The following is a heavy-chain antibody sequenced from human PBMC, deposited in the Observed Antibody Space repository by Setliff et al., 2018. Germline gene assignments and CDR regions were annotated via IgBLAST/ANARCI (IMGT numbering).Heavy chain of an antibody. Sequence: GASVKVSCKTSGYTFTSYAIHWVRQAPGQRLEWMGWINAGNGNTRYSQEFQGRVTFTMDTSANTAYMELSSLRSEDMAVYYCGRGANYCQSVSCYYYFDSWGQGSQVTVSS. V-gene: IGHV1-3*03. J-gene: IGHJ4*02. D-gene: IGHD2-2*01. CDR2: INAGNGNT. CDR3: GRGANYCQSVSCYYYFDS. CDR1: GYTFTSYA.